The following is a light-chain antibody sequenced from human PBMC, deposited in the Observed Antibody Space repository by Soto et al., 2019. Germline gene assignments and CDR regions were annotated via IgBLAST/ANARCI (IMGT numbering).Light chain of an antibody. CDR3: SSYGGGDTFHVI. Sequence: QSALTQPPSASGSPGQSVTISCTGTSSDVGAYNYVSWYEQYTGKAPKLMIYDFSKRPSGVPDRFSGSKSGNTASLTVSGLRADDEAVYYCSSYGGGDTFHVIFGGGTKLTVL. CDR1: SSDVGAYNY. CDR2: DFS. V-gene: IGLV2-8*01. J-gene: IGLJ2*01.